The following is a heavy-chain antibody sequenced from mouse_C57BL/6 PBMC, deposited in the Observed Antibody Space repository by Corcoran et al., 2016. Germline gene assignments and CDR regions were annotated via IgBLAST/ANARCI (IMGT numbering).Heavy chain of an antibody. CDR2: ISYDGSN. V-gene: IGHV3-6*01. CDR1: GYSITSGYY. J-gene: IGHJ3*01. CDR3: ASGGLTTVDLFAY. Sequence: DVQLQESGPGLVKPSQSLSLTCSVTGYSITSGYYWNWIRQFPGNKLEWMGYISYDGSNNYNPSLKNRISITRDTSKNQCFLKLHSVTTEDTASYYCASGGLTTVDLFAYWGQGTLVTVSA. D-gene: IGHD1-1*01.